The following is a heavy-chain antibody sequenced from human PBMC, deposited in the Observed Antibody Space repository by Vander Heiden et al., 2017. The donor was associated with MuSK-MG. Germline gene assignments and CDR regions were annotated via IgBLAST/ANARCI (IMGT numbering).Heavy chain of an antibody. J-gene: IGHJ6*03. V-gene: IGHV3-23*01. CDR3: AKVVPAAMHYYYYMDV. CDR1: GFTFSSYA. D-gene: IGHD2-2*01. CDR2: ISGSGGST. Sequence: EVQLLESGGGLVQPGGSLRLSCAASGFTFSSYAMSWVRQAPGKGLEWVSAISGSGGSTYYADSVKGRFTISRDNSKNTLYLQMSSLRAEDTAVYYCAKVVPAAMHYYYYMDVWGKGTTVTVSS.